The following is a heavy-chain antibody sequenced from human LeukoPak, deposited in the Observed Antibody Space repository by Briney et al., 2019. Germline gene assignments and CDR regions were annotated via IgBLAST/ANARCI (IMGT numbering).Heavy chain of an antibody. D-gene: IGHD6-13*01. V-gene: IGHV3-30*02. CDR2: IRYDGSKK. J-gene: IGHJ4*02. CDR1: GFIFSSYG. Sequence: GGSLRLSCAASGFIFSSYGMHWVRQAPGKGLEWVAFIRYDGSKKYYADSVKGRFTISRDNAKNSLYLQMNSLRGEDTAVYYCATSSSWPPGWDYWGQGTLSPSPQ. CDR3: ATSSSWPPGWDY.